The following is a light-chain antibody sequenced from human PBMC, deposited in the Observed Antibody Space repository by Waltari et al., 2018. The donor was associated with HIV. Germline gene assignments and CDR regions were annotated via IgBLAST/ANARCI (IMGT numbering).Light chain of an antibody. J-gene: IGKJ2*01. Sequence: DIVMTQSPLSLPVTHGEPASISSSSSQSLLHSNGSNYLDWSLQKPGQSPQLLIYLGSNRASGVPDRFSGSGSGTDFTLKISRVEAEDVGVYYCMQALQTPYTFGQGTKLEIK. CDR1: QSLLHSNGSNY. CDR3: MQALQTPYT. CDR2: LGS. V-gene: IGKV2-28*01.